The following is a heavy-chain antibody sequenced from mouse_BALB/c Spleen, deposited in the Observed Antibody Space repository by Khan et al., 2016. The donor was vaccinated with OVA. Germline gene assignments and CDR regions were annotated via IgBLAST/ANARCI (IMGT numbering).Heavy chain of an antibody. V-gene: IGHV5-6*01. CDR2: ISSGGDYT. D-gene: IGHD3-1*01. CDR3: ASDVSGSFAY. J-gene: IGHJ3*01. CDR1: GFTFSSYS. Sequence: EVQGVESGGDLVKPGGSLKLSCAASGFTFSSYSMSWVRQTPDKRLEWVASISSGGDYTYYPDIVKGRFTISRDNAKNTLYLEMSSLKSEDTAMYYYASDVSGSFAYWGQGTLVTVSA.